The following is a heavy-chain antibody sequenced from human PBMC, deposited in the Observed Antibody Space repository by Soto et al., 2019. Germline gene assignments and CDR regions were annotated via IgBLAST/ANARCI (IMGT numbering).Heavy chain of an antibody. CDR1: GGAIRRYY. CDR2: IYYSGST. V-gene: IGHV4-59*01. J-gene: IGHJ6*02. Sequence: ETLSDTCIVPGGAIRRYYWSWIRQPPGKGLEWIGYIYYSGSTNYNPSLKSRVTISVDTSKNQFSLKLSSVTAADTAVYYCARDPIYAMDARGQGPTVT. CDR3: ARDPIYAMDA.